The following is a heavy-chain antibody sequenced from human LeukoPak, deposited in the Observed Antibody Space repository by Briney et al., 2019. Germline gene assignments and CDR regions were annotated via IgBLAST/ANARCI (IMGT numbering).Heavy chain of an antibody. V-gene: IGHV4-59*01. CDR2: IYYSGST. D-gene: IGHD3-10*01. CDR3: ARDRGKLWFGELYAFDI. Sequence: SETLSLTCTVSGGSISSYYWSWIRQPPGKGLVWIGYIYYSGSTNYNPSLKSRVTISVDTSKNQFSLKLSSVTAADTAVYYCARDRGKLWFGELYAFDIWGQRTMVTLSS. J-gene: IGHJ3*02. CDR1: GGSISSYY.